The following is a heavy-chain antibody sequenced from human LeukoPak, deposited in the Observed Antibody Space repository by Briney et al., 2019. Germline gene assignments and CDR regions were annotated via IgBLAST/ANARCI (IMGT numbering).Heavy chain of an antibody. CDR1: GFTFSIYE. J-gene: IGHJ4*02. CDR3: ARVAAAGNYYFDY. Sequence: PGGSLRLSCAAYGFTFSIYEMNWVRQAPGKGLEWISYIDTSGTTTYYADSVKGRLTISRDNAKNSLYLQMNSLRAEDTAVYYCARVAAAGNYYFDYWGQGTLVTVSS. V-gene: IGHV3-48*03. D-gene: IGHD6-13*01. CDR2: IDTSGTTT.